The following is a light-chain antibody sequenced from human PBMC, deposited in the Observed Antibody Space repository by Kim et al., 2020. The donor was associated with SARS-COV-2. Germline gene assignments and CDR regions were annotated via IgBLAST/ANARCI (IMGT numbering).Light chain of an antibody. J-gene: IGKJ3*01. Sequence: EIVLTQSPATLSLSPGERATLSCRASQGVDYYLAWYQQKPGQGPRLLIYDASNRATGIPGRFSGSGSGTDFTLTISSLEPEDFAVYYCQYGRSFSPGTKVDIK. V-gene: IGKV3-11*01. CDR1: QGVDYY. CDR2: DAS. CDR3: QYGRS.